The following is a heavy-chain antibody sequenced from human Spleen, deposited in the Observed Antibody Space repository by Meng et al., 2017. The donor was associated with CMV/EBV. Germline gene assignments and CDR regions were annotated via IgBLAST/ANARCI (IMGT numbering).Heavy chain of an antibody. CDR3: ARDRGGDCRSTSCYLNGMDV. D-gene: IGHD2-2*01. J-gene: IGHJ6*02. CDR2: IYSCGST. CDR1: GFTVSSNY. Sequence: GGSLRLSCAASGFTVSSNYMSWVRQAPGKGLEWVSVIYSCGSTYYADSVKGRFTISRDNSKNSLYLQMNSLTAEDTAVYYCARDRGGDCRSTSCYLNGMDVWGQGTTVTVSS. V-gene: IGHV3-66*03.